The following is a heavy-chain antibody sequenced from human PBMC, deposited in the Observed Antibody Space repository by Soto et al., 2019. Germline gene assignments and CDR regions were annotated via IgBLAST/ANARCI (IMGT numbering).Heavy chain of an antibody. V-gene: IGHV3-48*02. CDR2: ISASSTTV. D-gene: IGHD3-16*02. CDR3: ARIYRRDGNKYADY. CDR1: GFTFSSFN. Sequence: EVQLVESGGGLVQPGESLRLSCAASGFTFSSFNMHWVRQAPGKGLEWVSYISASSTTVYYADSMKGRFTISRDNAKNSLYLQMNSLRDEDTAVYYCARIYRRDGNKYADYWGQGTLVTVSS. J-gene: IGHJ4*02.